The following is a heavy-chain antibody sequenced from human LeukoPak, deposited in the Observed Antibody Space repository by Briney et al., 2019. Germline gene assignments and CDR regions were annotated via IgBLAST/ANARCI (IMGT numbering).Heavy chain of an antibody. CDR3: ARVPLVGATPRWVSRFDY. D-gene: IGHD1-26*01. J-gene: IGHJ4*02. CDR1: GYTFTSYG. Sequence: ASVKVSFKASGYTFTSYGISWVRQAPGQRLEWMGWISAYKVNTNYPQKLQGRVTMTTDTSTSTAYMELRSLRSDDTAVYYCARVPLVGATPRWVSRFDYWGQGTLVTVSS. V-gene: IGHV1-18*01. CDR2: ISAYKVNT.